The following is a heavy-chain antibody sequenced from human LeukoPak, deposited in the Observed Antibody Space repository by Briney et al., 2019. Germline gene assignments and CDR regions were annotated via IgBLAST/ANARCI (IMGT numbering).Heavy chain of an antibody. CDR1: GYTFTSYY. CDR3: ARGTTVVVVAAGYGTFDY. CDR2: INPSGGRT. Sequence: VASVKVSCKASGYTFTSYYMHWVRQAPGQGLEWMGIINPSGGRTSYAQKFQGRVTMTRDTSTSTVYMELSSLRSEDTAVYYCARGTTVVVVAAGYGTFDYWGQGTLVTVSS. V-gene: IGHV1-46*01. J-gene: IGHJ4*02. D-gene: IGHD2-15*01.